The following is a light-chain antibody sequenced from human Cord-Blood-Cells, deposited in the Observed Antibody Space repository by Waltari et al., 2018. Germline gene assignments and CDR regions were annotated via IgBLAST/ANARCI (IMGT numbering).Light chain of an antibody. J-gene: IGLJ2*01. V-gene: IGLV2-8*01. Sequence: QSALTQPPSASGSPGQSVTISCPATSSDVGGYNYVSWYQQHPGKAPKPMIYEVSKRPSGVPDRFSGSKSGNTASLTVSGLQAEDEADYYCSSYAGSNNLVFGGGTKLTVL. CDR1: SSDVGGYNY. CDR3: SSYAGSNNLV. CDR2: EVS.